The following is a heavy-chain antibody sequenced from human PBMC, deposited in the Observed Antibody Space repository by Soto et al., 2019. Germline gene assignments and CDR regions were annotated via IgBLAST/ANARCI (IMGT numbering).Heavy chain of an antibody. Sequence: SDTLSLTSAVSCGSISSGGYSCSWIRQPPGKGLEWIGYIYPSGSTYSNPSLKSRVTISVDRSRNQFSLKLSSVTAAATAVYARARLQVWGGDTEIAFWGPGTPVPSP. CDR1: CGSISSGGYS. D-gene: IGHD2-21*02. CDR2: IYPSGST. V-gene: IGHV4-30-2*01. CDR3: ARLQVWGGDTEIAF. J-gene: IGHJ4*02.